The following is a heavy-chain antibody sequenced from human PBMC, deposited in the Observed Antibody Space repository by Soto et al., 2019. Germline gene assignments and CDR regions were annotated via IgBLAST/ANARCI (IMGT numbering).Heavy chain of an antibody. V-gene: IGHV3-33*01. D-gene: IGHD3-16*01. CDR2: IWYDGSNK. Sequence: QVQLVESGGGVVQPGRSLRLSCTASGFAFNSYGMHWVRQAPGKGLEWVAVIWYDGSNKYYADSVKGRFTISRDNSKKLLDLKMSSPGAQDTAVYYCGRGGGRWYFDYWGQGTLFTVSS. CDR3: GRGGGRWYFDY. CDR1: GFAFNSYG. J-gene: IGHJ4*02.